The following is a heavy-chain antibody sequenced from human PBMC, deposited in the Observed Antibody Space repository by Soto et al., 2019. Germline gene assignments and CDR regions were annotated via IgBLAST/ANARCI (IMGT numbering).Heavy chain of an antibody. CDR3: HDSTGYY. CDR1: GGSMISYY. D-gene: IGHD3-22*01. J-gene: IGHJ4*02. Sequence: SETLSLTCTVSGGSMISYYWSWIRQPPGRGLEWIGFIYYAGSTKYNPSLNSRVTISVDTSKNQFSLRLTSVTAADTAVYYCHDSTGYYWGKGTLVTVSS. CDR2: IYYAGST. V-gene: IGHV4-59*08.